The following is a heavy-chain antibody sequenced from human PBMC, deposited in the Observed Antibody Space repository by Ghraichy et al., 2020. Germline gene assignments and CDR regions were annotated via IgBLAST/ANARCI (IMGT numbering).Heavy chain of an antibody. D-gene: IGHD6-6*01. CDR1: GFTFSSYG. Sequence: GGSLRLSCAASGFTFSSYGMHWVRQAPGKGLEWVAVIWYDGSNKYYADSVKGRFTISRDNSKNTLYLQMNSLRAEDTAVYYCARESHLRSIAARPDSPFDYWGQGTLVTVSS. CDR3: ARESHLRSIAARPDSPFDY. J-gene: IGHJ4*02. CDR2: IWYDGSNK. V-gene: IGHV3-33*08.